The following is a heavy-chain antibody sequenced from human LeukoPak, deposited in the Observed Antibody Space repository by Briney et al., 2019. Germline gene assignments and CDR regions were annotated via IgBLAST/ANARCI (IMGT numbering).Heavy chain of an antibody. CDR1: GFTFSSYS. D-gene: IGHD6-19*01. J-gene: IGHJ4*02. V-gene: IGHV3-15*01. Sequence: GGSLRLSCAASGFTFSSYSMNWVRQAPGKGPEWVGRIKTKIDGGTTDYAAPVKGRFTISRDDSKNTLYLQMNSLKTEDTAVYYCTTQPWQVDYWGQGTLVTASS. CDR2: IKTKIDGGTT. CDR3: TTQPWQVDY.